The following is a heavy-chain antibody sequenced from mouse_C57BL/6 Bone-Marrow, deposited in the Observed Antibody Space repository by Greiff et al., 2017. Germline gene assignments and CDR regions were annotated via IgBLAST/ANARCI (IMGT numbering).Heavy chain of an antibody. CDR2: IHPNSGST. D-gene: IGHD1-1*01. J-gene: IGHJ2*01. Sequence: QVQLQQPGAELVKPGASVKLSCKASGYTFTSYWMHWVKQRPGQGLEWIGMIHPNSGSTNYNEKFKSKATLTVDKSSSTAYMQLSSLTSEDSAVYYCGSSYFGSSYNYWGQGTTLTFSS. V-gene: IGHV1-64*01. CDR3: GSSYFGSSYNY. CDR1: GYTFTSYW.